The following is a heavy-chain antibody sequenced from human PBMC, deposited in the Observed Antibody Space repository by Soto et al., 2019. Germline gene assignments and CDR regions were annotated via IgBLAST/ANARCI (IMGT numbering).Heavy chain of an antibody. CDR2: IIPIFGTA. Sequence: QVQLVQSGAEVKKPGSSVKVSCKASGGTFSSYAISWVRQAPGQGLEWMGGIIPIFGTANYAQKFQGRVTITADESTSTAYMELSSVRSEDTAVYYCASLYYYDSSGYYYPGNDAFDIWGQGTMVTVSS. CDR1: GGTFSSYA. D-gene: IGHD3-22*01. J-gene: IGHJ3*02. V-gene: IGHV1-69*12. CDR3: ASLYYYDSSGYYYPGNDAFDI.